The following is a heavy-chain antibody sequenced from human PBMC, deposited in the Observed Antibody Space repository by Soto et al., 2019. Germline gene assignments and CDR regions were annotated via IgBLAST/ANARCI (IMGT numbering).Heavy chain of an antibody. CDR2: ISAYNGNT. D-gene: IGHD2-2*01. V-gene: IGHV1-18*04. CDR3: ARDQCITSTSCYGDY. Sequence: HVHLVQSGAEVKKPGASVKVSCKASGYTFTSYAISWVRQAPGQGLEWMGWISAYNGNTNYAQKGQGRITMTTDTSTSTAYMELRSLRSDDTAVYYCARDQCITSTSCYGDYWGQGTLVTVSS. CDR1: GYTFTSYA. J-gene: IGHJ4*02.